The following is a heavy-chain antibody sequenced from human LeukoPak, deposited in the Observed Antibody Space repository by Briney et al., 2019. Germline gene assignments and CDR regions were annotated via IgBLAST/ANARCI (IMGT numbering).Heavy chain of an antibody. Sequence: WASVKVSCKASGYTFTSYAMHWVRQAPGQRLEWMGWINAGNGNTKYSQKFQGRVTITRDTSASTAYMELSSLRSEDTAVYYCARDQEYSSSWSYYYYYGMDVWGQGTTVTVSS. CDR2: INAGNGNT. V-gene: IGHV1-3*01. J-gene: IGHJ6*02. D-gene: IGHD6-13*01. CDR3: ARDQEYSSSWSYYYYYGMDV. CDR1: GYTFTSYA.